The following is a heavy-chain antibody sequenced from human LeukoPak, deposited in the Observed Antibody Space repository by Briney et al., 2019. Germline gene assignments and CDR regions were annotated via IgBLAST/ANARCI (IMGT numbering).Heavy chain of an antibody. V-gene: IGHV3-21*01. CDR3: AAPPVWSGYYIPYYMDV. CDR1: GFTFSSYS. CDR2: ISSSSSYI. Sequence: PGGSLRLSCAASGFTFSSYSMNWVRQAPGKGLEWVPSISSSSSYIYYADSVKGRFTISRDNAKNSLYLQMNSLRAEDTAVYYCAAPPVWSGYYIPYYMDVWGKGTTVTVSS. D-gene: IGHD3-3*01. J-gene: IGHJ6*03.